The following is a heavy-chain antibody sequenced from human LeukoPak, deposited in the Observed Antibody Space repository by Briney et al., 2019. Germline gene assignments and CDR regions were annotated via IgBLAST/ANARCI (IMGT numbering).Heavy chain of an antibody. CDR1: GFTFSGYW. D-gene: IGHD6-19*01. CDR3: ARALQWLATDAFDI. J-gene: IGHJ3*02. V-gene: IGHV3-7*01. Sequence: PGGSLRLSCAASGFTFSGYWMNWVRQAPGKGMEWVANIKQDGSEKYYVDSVKGRFTISRDNAKNSLYVLMYSLRVGDTAVYYCARALQWLATDAFDIWGQGTMVTVSS. CDR2: IKQDGSEK.